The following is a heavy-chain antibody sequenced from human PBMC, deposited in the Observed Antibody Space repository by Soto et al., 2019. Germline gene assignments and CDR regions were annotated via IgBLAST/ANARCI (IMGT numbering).Heavy chain of an antibody. Sequence: SETLSLTCAVSGGSISSGGYSWSWIRQPPGKGLEWIGYIYYSGSTNYNPSLKSRVTISVDTSKNQFSLKLSSVTAADTAVYYCARAPYYYGMDVWGQGTTVTVS. CDR1: GGSISSGGYS. CDR3: ARAPYYYGMDV. CDR2: IYYSGST. V-gene: IGHV4-61*08. J-gene: IGHJ6*02.